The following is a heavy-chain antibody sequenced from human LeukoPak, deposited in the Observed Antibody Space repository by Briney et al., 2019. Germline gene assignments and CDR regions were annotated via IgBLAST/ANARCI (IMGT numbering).Heavy chain of an antibody. V-gene: IGHV3-30*02. D-gene: IGHD3-3*01. J-gene: IGHJ4*02. CDR3: AKAAHTRFEPLDY. CDR2: IRYDGSNK. Sequence: GGSLRLSCAASGFTFSSYGMHWARQAPGKGLEWVAFIRYDGSNKYYADSVKGRFTISRDNSKNTLYLQMNSLRAEDTAVYYCAKAAHTRFEPLDYWGQGTLVTVSS. CDR1: GFTFSSYG.